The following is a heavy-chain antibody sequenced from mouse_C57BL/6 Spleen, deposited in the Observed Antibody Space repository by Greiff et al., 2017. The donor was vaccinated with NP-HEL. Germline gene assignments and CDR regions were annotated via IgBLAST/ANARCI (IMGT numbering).Heavy chain of an antibody. J-gene: IGHJ1*03. CDR3: ASAPYGSSYGYFDV. V-gene: IGHV1-82*01. D-gene: IGHD1-1*01. CDR1: GYAFSSSW. CDR2: IYPGDGDT. Sequence: QVQLQQSGPELVKPGASVKISCKASGYAFSSSWMNWVKQRPGKGLEWIGRIYPGDGDTNYNGKFKGKATLTADKSSSTAYMQLSSLTSEDSAVYFCASAPYGSSYGYFDVWGTGTTVTVSS.